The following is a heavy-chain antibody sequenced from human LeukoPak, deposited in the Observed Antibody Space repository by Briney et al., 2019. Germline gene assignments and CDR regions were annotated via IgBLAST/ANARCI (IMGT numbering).Heavy chain of an antibody. Sequence: ASVKVSCKASGGTFSSYAISWVRQAPGQGLEWMGGIIPIFGTANYAQKFQGRVTITADESTSTAYMELSSLRSEDTAVYYCARVGSYCSSSDVWGQGTTVTVSS. CDR2: IIPIFGTA. V-gene: IGHV1-69*13. J-gene: IGHJ6*02. CDR3: ARVGSYCSSSDV. D-gene: IGHD6-6*01. CDR1: GGTFSSYA.